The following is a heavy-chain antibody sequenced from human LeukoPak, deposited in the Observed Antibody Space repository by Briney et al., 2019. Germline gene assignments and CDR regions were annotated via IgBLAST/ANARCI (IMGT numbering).Heavy chain of an antibody. CDR3: AKDRTVGASYWYFDL. V-gene: IGHV3-13*01. Sequence: PGGSLRLSCAASGFTFSSYDMHWVRQATGKGLEWVSAIGTAGDTYYADSVKGRFTISRDSSRNTLFLHMNTLRAEDTAIYYCAKDRTVGASYWYFDLWGRGTLVTVSS. D-gene: IGHD1-26*01. CDR1: GFTFSSYD. CDR2: IGTAGDT. J-gene: IGHJ2*01.